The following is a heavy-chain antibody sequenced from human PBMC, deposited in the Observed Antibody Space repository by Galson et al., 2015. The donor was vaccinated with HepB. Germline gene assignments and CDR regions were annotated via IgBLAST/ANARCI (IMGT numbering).Heavy chain of an antibody. CDR1: GDSVSSNSAT. D-gene: IGHD2-15*01. CDR2: TYYRSKWYN. J-gene: IGHJ4*02. V-gene: IGHV6-1*01. Sequence: SCAISGDSVSSNSATWNWIRQSPSRGLEWLGRTYYRSKWYNDYAVSVKSRITIKADTSKNQFSLQLDSVTPEDTAVFYCARVQCSADACPPFYDYWGQGTLLTVSS. CDR3: ARVQCSADACPPFYDY.